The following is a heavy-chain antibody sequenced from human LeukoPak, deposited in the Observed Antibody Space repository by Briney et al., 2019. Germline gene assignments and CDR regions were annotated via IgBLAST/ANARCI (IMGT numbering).Heavy chain of an antibody. CDR3: ASEWELSDAFDI. V-gene: IGHV1-69*04. Sequence: ASVKVSCKASGGTFSSYAISWVRQAPGQGLEWMGRIIPILGIANYAQKFQGRVTITADKSTSTAYMELSSLRSEDTAVYCCASEWELSDAFDIWGQGTMVTVSS. J-gene: IGHJ3*02. CDR1: GGTFSSYA. CDR2: IIPILGIA. D-gene: IGHD1-26*01.